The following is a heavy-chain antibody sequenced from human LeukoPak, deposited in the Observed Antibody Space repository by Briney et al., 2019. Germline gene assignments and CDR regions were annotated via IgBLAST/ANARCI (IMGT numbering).Heavy chain of an antibody. V-gene: IGHV4-38-2*02. J-gene: IGHJ4*02. CDR1: GYSISSGYY. CDR2: IYHSGST. CDR3: ARDCAAAGCFDY. D-gene: IGHD6-13*01. Sequence: SETLSLTCTVSGYSISSGYYWGWIRQPPGKGLEWIGSIYHSGSTYYNPSLKSRVTISVDTSKNQFSLKLSSVTAADTAVYYCARDCAAAGCFDYWGQGRLVTVSP.